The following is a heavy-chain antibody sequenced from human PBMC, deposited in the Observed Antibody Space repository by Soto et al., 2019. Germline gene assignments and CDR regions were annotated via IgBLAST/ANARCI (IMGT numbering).Heavy chain of an antibody. Sequence: GASLRLSFAGSEFTFRSYDVSWARPAPGKGLEWVALLSYDGSNKYYAESVKGRSTISPDKSKNTLYLQMNSLRAEDTAGYYCAKDPKGYSYANWFDPWCQGTLDTVSS. D-gene: IGHD5-18*01. CDR1: EFTFRSYD. V-gene: IGHV3-30-3*01. J-gene: IGHJ5*02. CDR3: AKDPKGYSYANWFDP. CDR2: LSYDGSNK.